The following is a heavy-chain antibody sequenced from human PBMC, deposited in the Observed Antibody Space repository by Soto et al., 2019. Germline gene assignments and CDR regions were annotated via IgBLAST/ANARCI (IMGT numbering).Heavy chain of an antibody. CDR1: GGSISSGGYY. V-gene: IGHV4-31*03. Sequence: QVQLQESGPGLVKPSQTLSLTCTVSGGSISSGGYYWSWIRQHPGKGLEWIGSIYYRGSTYYNPSLKGRVTTAVDASKNQCSLELGAVSAADTAGYYCARGVLHWGQGTLVTVSS. J-gene: IGHJ4*02. CDR2: IYYRGST. D-gene: IGHD3-16*01. CDR3: ARGVLH.